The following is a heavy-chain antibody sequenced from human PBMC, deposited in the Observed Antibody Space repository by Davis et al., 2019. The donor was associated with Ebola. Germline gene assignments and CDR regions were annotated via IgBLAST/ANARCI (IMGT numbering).Heavy chain of an antibody. Sequence: PSETLSLTCTVSGGSISSSSYYWGWIRQPPGKGLEWIGNIYYSGSTYYNPSLKSRVTISVDTSKNQFSLKLSSVTAADTAVYYCAREGAAAGTSSLFEDGRYFDYWGQGTLVTVSS. V-gene: IGHV4-39*02. J-gene: IGHJ4*02. CDR3: AREGAAAGTSSLFEDGRYFDY. CDR2: IYYSGST. D-gene: IGHD6-13*01. CDR1: GGSISSSSYY.